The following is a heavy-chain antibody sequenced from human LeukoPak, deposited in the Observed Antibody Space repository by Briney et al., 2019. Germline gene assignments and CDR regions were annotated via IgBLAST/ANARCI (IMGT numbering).Heavy chain of an antibody. J-gene: IGHJ3*02. D-gene: IGHD3-3*01. V-gene: IGHV3-30-3*01. CDR2: ISYDGSNK. Sequence: GGSLRLSCAASGFTFSSYAMHWVRQAPGKGLEWVAVISYDGSNKYYADSVKGRFTISRDNSKNTLYLQMNSLRAEDTAVYYCARDPWPMLYGYDFWSGYLLNAFDIWGQGTMVTVSS. CDR1: GFTFSSYA. CDR3: ARDPWPMLYGYDFWSGYLLNAFDI.